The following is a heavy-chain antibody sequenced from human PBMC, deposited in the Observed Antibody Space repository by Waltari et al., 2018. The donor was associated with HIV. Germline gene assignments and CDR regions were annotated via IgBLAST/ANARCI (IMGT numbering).Heavy chain of an antibody. J-gene: IGHJ3*02. Sequence: QLQLQESGPGLVKPSETLSLTCTVSGGSISSSSYYWGWIRQPPGKGLEWIGSIYYSGSTYYTPSLKSRVTISVDTSKNQFSLKLSSVTAADTAVYYCASHHDTRHGWAFDIWGQGTMVTVSS. V-gene: IGHV4-39*01. CDR3: ASHHDTRHGWAFDI. CDR2: IYYSGST. D-gene: IGHD3-9*01. CDR1: GGSISSSSYY.